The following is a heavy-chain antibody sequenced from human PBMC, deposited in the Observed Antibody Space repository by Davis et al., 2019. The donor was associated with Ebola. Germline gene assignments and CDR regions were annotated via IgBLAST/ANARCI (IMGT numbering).Heavy chain of an antibody. CDR2: ILPKLNVI. V-gene: IGHV1-69*10. CDR1: GGTFSNYA. CDR3: ARDLTITGDFDY. Sequence: SVKVSCKAAGGTFSNYAVSWVRQAPGQGLEWMGGILPKLNVINYAPKFQGRVIITADESTGIADMQLSSLRSDDTAVYYCARDLTITGDFDYWGQGTLVTVSS. D-gene: IGHD1-14*01. J-gene: IGHJ4*02.